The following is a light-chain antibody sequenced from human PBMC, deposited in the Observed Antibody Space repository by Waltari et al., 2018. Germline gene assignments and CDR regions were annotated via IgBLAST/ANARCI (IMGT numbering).Light chain of an antibody. CDR3: QQSYSTPWT. CDR1: QSISSY. J-gene: IGKJ1*01. CDR2: AAS. V-gene: IGKV1-39*01. Sequence: DIQMTQPPSSLSASVGQRVPIPCRASQSISSYLNWYQQKPGKAPKLLIYAASSLQSGVPSRFSGSGSGTDFTLTISSLQPEDFATYYCQQSYSTPWTFGQGTKVEIK.